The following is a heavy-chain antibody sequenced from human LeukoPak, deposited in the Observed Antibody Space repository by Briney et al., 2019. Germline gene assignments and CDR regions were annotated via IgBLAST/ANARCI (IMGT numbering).Heavy chain of an antibody. J-gene: IGHJ6*02. CDR2: ISAYNGNT. CDR3: ARGGSSGWYNYYGMDV. Sequence: ASVTVSCKASGYTFTSYGISWVRQAPGQGLEWMGWISAYNGNTNYAQKLQGRVTMTTDTSTSTAYMELRSLRSDDTAVYYCARGGSSGWYNYYGMDVWGQGTTVTVSS. V-gene: IGHV1-18*01. D-gene: IGHD6-19*01. CDR1: GYTFTSYG.